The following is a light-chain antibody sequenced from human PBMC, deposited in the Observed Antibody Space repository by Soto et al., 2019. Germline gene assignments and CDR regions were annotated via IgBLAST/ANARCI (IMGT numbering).Light chain of an antibody. V-gene: IGLV2-14*01. Sequence: QSVLTQPASVSGSPGQSITISCTGTSSDVGGYNFVSWYQQHPGKAPKLMIFEVNNRPSGISNRFSGSKSGNTASLTISGLQAEDEADYYCSSYTTTNTRVIFGGGTKLTVL. CDR1: SSDVGGYNF. J-gene: IGLJ2*01. CDR3: SSYTTTNTRVI. CDR2: EVN.